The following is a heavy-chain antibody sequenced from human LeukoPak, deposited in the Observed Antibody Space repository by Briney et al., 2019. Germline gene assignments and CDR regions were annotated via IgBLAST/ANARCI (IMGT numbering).Heavy chain of an antibody. J-gene: IGHJ5*01. CDR3: AQDFWAFRDS. CDR1: GFTFSTYW. Sequence: GGSLRLSCAASGFTFSTYWMHWVRQAPGKGLEWVAYISHDGNTERYADSVKGRFIISRDNFKNMVYLQMNSLRTDDTTLYYCAQDFWAFRDSWGQGTLVTVSS. V-gene: IGHV3-30*02. CDR2: ISHDGNTE. D-gene: IGHD3-3*01.